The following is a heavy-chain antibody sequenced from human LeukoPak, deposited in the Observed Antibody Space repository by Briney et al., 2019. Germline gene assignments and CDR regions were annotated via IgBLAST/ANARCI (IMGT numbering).Heavy chain of an antibody. CDR2: IIPIFGIA. CDR3: ARDYGGNSLLY. Sequence: GASVKVSCKASGGTFSSYAISWVRQAPGQGLEWMGRIIPIFGIANYAQKFQGRVTMTRDTSISTAYMELSRLRSDDTAVYYCARDYGGNSLLYWGQGTLVTVSS. V-gene: IGHV1-69*04. J-gene: IGHJ4*02. CDR1: GGTFSSYA. D-gene: IGHD4-23*01.